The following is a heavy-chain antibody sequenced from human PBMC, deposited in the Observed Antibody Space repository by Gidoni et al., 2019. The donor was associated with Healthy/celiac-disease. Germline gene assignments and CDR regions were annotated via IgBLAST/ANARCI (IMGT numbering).Heavy chain of an antibody. V-gene: IGHV4-34*01. CDR3: ARGTNYYGSGSPPGY. CDR1: VGSFSGYY. D-gene: IGHD3-10*01. J-gene: IGHJ4*02. Sequence: QVQLQQWGAGLLKPSETLSLTGAVYVGSFSGYYWSWIRQPPGKGLEWIGEINHSGSTNYNPSLKSRVTISVDTSKNQFSLKLSSVTAADTAVYYCARGTNYYGSGSPPGYWGQGTLVTVSS. CDR2: INHSGST.